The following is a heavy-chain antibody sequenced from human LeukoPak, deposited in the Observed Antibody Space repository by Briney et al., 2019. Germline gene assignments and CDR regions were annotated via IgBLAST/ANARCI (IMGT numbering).Heavy chain of an antibody. CDR1: GGSISSYY. D-gene: IGHD3-22*01. V-gene: IGHV4-59*06. Sequence: SETLSLTCTVSGGSISSYYWSWIRQHPGKSLEWIGYIYYSGSTYYNPSLKSRVTISVDTSKNQFSLKLSSVTAADTAVYYCARARNYYDSSAFDYWGQGTLVTVSS. CDR2: IYYSGST. J-gene: IGHJ4*02. CDR3: ARARNYYDSSAFDY.